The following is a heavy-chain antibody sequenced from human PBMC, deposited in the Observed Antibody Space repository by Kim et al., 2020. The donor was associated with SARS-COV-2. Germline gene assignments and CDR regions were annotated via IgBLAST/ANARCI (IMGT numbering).Heavy chain of an antibody. D-gene: IGHD2-21*02. CDR1: GFTFSSYA. CDR2: ISYDGSNK. J-gene: IGHJ4*02. Sequence: GGSLRLSCAASGFTFSSYAMHWVRQAPGKGLEWVAVISYDGSNKYYADSVKGRFTISRDNSKNTLYLQMNSLRAEDTAVYYCARDPGGDKDYWGQGTLVTVSS. V-gene: IGHV3-30*04. CDR3: ARDPGGDKDY.